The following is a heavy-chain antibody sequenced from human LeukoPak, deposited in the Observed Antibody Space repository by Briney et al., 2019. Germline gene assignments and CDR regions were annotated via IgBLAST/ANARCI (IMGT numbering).Heavy chain of an antibody. Sequence: ASVKVSCKASGYTFTSYGISWVRQASGQGLEWMGWISAYNGNTNYAQKLQGRVTMTTDTPTSTAYMELRSLRSDDTAVYYCARDLSGYASFDYWGQGTLVTVSS. D-gene: IGHD5-12*01. CDR3: ARDLSGYASFDY. V-gene: IGHV1-18*01. J-gene: IGHJ4*02. CDR2: ISAYNGNT. CDR1: GYTFTSYG.